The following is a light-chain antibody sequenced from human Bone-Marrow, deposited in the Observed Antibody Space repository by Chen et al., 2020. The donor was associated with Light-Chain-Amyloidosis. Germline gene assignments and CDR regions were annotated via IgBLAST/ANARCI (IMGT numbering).Light chain of an antibody. CDR1: NIGSTS. CDR3: QVWDRSSDRPV. V-gene: IGLV3-21*02. CDR2: DDS. J-gene: IGLJ3*02. Sequence: SYVLTQPSSVSVALGQTATIACGGNNIGSTSVHWYQQTPGQAPLLVVYDDSDRPSGIPERFAGSNSGNTATLTISRVEAGDEADYYCQVWDRSSDRPVFGGGTKLTVL.